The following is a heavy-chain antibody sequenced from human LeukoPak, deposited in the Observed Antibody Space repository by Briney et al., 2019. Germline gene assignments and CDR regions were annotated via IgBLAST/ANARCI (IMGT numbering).Heavy chain of an antibody. V-gene: IGHV4-59*01. J-gene: IGHJ4*02. CDR3: ARDLELERNRWNYFES. CDR2: IEYSGST. Sequence: SETLSLTCTVSGGSISSFFWSWIRPPPGKGLEWLGCIEYSGSTQYNPSLKSRVTISVDTSKQQFSLKLSSVTAADTAVYYCARDLELERNRWNYFESWGQGTLVTVSS. D-gene: IGHD1-1*01. CDR1: GGSISSFF.